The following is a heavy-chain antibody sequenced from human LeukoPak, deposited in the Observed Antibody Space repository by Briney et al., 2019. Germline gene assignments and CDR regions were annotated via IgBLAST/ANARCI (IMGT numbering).Heavy chain of an antibody. CDR3: ATSYSGYDLDERWGHYPNWFDP. D-gene: IGHD5-12*01. J-gene: IGHJ5*02. V-gene: IGHV5-51*01. Sequence: GESLKISCKGSGYSFTSYWIGWVRQMPGKGLEWMGIIYPGDSDTRYSPSFQGQVTISADKSISTAYLQWSSLKASDTAMYYCATSYSGYDLDERWGHYPNWFDPWGQGTLVTVSS. CDR2: IYPGDSDT. CDR1: GYSFTSYW.